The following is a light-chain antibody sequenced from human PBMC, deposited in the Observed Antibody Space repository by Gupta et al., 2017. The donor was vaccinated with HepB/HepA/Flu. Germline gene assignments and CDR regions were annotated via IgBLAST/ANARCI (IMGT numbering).Light chain of an antibody. V-gene: IGKV4-1*01. CDR1: QSVLYSSNNMKY. Sequence: DIVITHSLASLAVSLGERATNNCKSSQSVLYSSNNMKYLAWYQQKPGQPPKLLIYWASARESGVPDRFSGSGSGTDFTLTITSLQAEDVAVYYGQQYYTTPTAFGQGTKVEIK. J-gene: IGKJ1*01. CDR2: WAS. CDR3: QQYYTTPTA.